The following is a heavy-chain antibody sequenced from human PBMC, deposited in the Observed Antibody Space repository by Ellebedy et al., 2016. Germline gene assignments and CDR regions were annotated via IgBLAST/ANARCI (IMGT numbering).Heavy chain of an antibody. V-gene: IGHV4-34*01. Sequence: SETLSLXXAVYGGSFSGYYWSWIRQPPGNGLEWIGEINHSGSTNYNPSLKSRVTISVDTSKNQFSLKLSSVTAADTAVYYCAQAYYYDSRYFQHWGQGTLVTVSS. CDR3: AQAYYYDSRYFQH. D-gene: IGHD3-10*01. J-gene: IGHJ1*01. CDR2: INHSGST. CDR1: GGSFSGYY.